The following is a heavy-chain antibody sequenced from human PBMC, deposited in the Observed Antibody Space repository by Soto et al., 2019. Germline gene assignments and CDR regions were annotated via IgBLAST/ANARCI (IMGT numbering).Heavy chain of an antibody. CDR3: AKGRPGVAAAPDS. J-gene: IGHJ4*02. CDR2: ASGSGSGT. Sequence: GGSLRLSCAASWFTFSDYAMAWVRQAPGKGLEWVSSASGSGSGTYYADSVKGRFTISRDNSKNTLFLHMTNLRAGDTALYFCAKGRPGVAAAPDSWGQGTLVTVSS. V-gene: IGHV3-23*01. D-gene: IGHD2-21*01. CDR1: WFTFSDYA.